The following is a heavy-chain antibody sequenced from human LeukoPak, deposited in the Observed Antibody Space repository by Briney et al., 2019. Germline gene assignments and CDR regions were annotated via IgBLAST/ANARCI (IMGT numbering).Heavy chain of an antibody. CDR3: ARGRMDSSGWYLNPSRPSYYYYYMDV. Sequence: SQTLSLTCAISGGSVSSNSAAWNWIRQSPSRGLEWLGRTYYRSKWYNDYAVSVKSRITINPDTSKNQFSLQLNSVTPEDTAVYYCARGRMDSSGWYLNPSRPSYYYYYMDVWGKGTTVTVSS. CDR1: GGSVSSNSAA. J-gene: IGHJ6*03. D-gene: IGHD6-19*01. V-gene: IGHV6-1*01. CDR2: TYYRSKWYN.